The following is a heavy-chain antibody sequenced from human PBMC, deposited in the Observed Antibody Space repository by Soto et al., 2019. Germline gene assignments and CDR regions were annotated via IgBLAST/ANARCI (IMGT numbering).Heavy chain of an antibody. D-gene: IGHD6-13*01. CDR1: GFTFSGYG. CDR2: ITSSGSNT. J-gene: IGHJ4*02. Sequence: EVQLLESGGDLVQRGGSLRLSCAASGFTFSGYGMSWVRQAPGKGLEWVSSITSSGSNTYYVDSVKGRFTICRDKSKNTLYLQMNSLTVEDTAVYYCAKEQGRVAAALDYWGQGTLVTVSS. CDR3: AKEQGRVAAALDY. V-gene: IGHV3-23*01.